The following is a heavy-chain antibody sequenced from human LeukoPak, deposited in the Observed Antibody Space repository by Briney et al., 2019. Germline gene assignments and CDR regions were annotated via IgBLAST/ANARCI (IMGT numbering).Heavy chain of an antibody. CDR3: ARDSPTYYFDY. Sequence: SETLSLTCTVSGGSISSGTFSWTWLRRHPGKDLEWIGYIYSSGSNFYNPSLKGRVTISVDTSKNQFSLKLSSVTAADTAVYYCARDSPTYYFDYWGQGTLVTVSS. CDR1: GGSISSGTFS. V-gene: IGHV4-31*03. J-gene: IGHJ4*02. CDR2: IYSSGSN.